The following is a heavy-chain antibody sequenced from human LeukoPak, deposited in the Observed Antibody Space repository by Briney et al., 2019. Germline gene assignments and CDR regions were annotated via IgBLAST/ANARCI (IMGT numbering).Heavy chain of an antibody. D-gene: IGHD1-14*01. J-gene: IGHJ4*02. CDR1: GFTFSTYW. Sequence: TGGSLRLSCAVSGFTFSTYWMSWVRQAPGKGLEWVGNIKEDGSEKYYVDSMKGRFTISRDNAKYSLYLQMNSLRVEDTAVYYCARDSFETDIDYWGQGTLVTVSS. CDR3: ARDSFETDIDY. CDR2: IKEDGSEK. V-gene: IGHV3-7*01.